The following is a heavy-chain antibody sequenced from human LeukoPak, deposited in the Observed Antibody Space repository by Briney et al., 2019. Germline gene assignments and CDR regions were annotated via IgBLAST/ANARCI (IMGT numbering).Heavy chain of an antibody. D-gene: IGHD2-8*01. CDR1: GFTFSRYT. Sequence: PGGSLRLSCAASGFTFSRYTIHRVRQTTGRGLEGVSSISGTRKFIFYAESLKGRVTISRDNADNSVYLQMDTLRAEDTVVYSCARVINGYIDYWGQGTLVTVSS. V-gene: IGHV3-21*06. J-gene: IGHJ4*02. CDR3: ARVINGYIDY. CDR2: ISGTRKFI.